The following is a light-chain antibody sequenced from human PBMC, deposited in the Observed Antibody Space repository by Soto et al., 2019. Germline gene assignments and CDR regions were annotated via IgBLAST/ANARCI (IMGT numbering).Light chain of an antibody. J-gene: IGKJ2*01. V-gene: IGKV1-5*01. CDR1: HNIRSW. Sequence: DMPMTQSTTTLSASVGDRVIITCRASHNIRSWLAWYQQKPGKAPKVLIYDASTLESGVPSRFSGSGFGTEFTLTISRLQPDDFATYYCQNYNGYFGQWTKLEIK. CDR3: QNYNGY. CDR2: DAS.